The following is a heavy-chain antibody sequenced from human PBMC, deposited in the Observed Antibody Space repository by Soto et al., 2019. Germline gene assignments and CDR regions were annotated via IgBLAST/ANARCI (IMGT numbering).Heavy chain of an antibody. CDR2: IRNKPNTYAT. CDR1: GFTFSGSA. CDR3: ARWGDYDFWSGYYQFDY. V-gene: IGHV3-73*01. J-gene: IGHJ4*02. D-gene: IGHD3-3*01. Sequence: GGSLRLSCAASGFTFSGSAIHWVRQATGKGLEWVGHIRNKPNTYATAYAASVNGRFTISRDDSKNTAYLQMNSLRTEDTAIYYCARWGDYDFWSGYYQFDYWGQGTLVTVSS.